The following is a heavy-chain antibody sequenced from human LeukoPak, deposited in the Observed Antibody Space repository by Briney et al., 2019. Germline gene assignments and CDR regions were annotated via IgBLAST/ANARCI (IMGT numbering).Heavy chain of an antibody. J-gene: IGHJ4*02. CDR3: VIYDSSGYWGNYYFDY. CDR1: GGSISSSSYY. Sequence: SETLSLTCTVSGGSISSSSYYWGWIRQPPGTGLEWLGSIYYSGSTYYNPSLKSRVTISVDTSKNQFSLKLSSVTAADTAVYYCVIYDSSGYWGNYYFDYWGQGALVTVSS. V-gene: IGHV4-39*01. CDR2: IYYSGST. D-gene: IGHD3-22*01.